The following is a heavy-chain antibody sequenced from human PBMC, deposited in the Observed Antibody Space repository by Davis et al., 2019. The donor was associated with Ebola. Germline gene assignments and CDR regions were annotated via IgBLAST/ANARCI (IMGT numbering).Heavy chain of an antibody. CDR2: IHSYGST. Sequence: GESLKISCAVSGLTVSSNYMSWVRQAPGKGLEWVSVIHSYGSTYYADSVKGRFTISRDNAKNSLYLQMNSLRAEDTAVYYCARDQGPYYGMDVWGQGTTVTVSS. V-gene: IGHV3-53*01. J-gene: IGHJ6*02. CDR1: GLTVSSNY. CDR3: ARDQGPYYGMDV.